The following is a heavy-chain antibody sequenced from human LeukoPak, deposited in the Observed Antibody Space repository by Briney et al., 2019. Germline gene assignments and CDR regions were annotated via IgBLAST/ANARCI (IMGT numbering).Heavy chain of an antibody. CDR2: INHSGST. CDR3: ASLYYYGSGSDY. V-gene: IGHV4-39*07. CDR1: GGSISTGSYY. Sequence: SETLSLTCTVSGGSISTGSYYWSWIRQPPGKGLEWIGEINHSGSTNYNPSLKSRVTISVDTSKNQFSLKLSSVTAADTAVYYCASLYYYGSGSDYWGQGTLVTVSS. D-gene: IGHD3-10*01. J-gene: IGHJ4*02.